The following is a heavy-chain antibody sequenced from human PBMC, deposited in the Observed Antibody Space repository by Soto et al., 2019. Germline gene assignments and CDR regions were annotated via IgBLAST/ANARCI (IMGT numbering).Heavy chain of an antibody. Sequence: PGGSLRLSCAASGFTFSSYGMHWVRQAPGKGLEWVAVISYDGSNKYYADSVKGRFTISRDNSKNTLYLQMNRLRAEDTAVYYCAKERRHYDFWSGPPPSNPDYWGQGTLVTVSS. CDR1: GFTFSSYG. J-gene: IGHJ4*02. CDR3: AKERRHYDFWSGPPPSNPDY. D-gene: IGHD3-3*01. V-gene: IGHV3-30*18. CDR2: ISYDGSNK.